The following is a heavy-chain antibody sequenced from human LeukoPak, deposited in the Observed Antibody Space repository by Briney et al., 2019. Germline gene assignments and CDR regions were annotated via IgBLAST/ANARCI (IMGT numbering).Heavy chain of an antibody. J-gene: IGHJ4*02. V-gene: IGHV4-59*12. Sequence: SETLSLTCTVSGGSISGNYWSWIRQSPGKGLEWIGHISHSGSTDYNPSLKSRVTISLDTSKNQFSLRLTSVTAADTAVYYCARDIDYWGQGTLVTVSS. CDR2: ISHSGST. CDR3: ARDIDY. CDR1: GGSISGNY.